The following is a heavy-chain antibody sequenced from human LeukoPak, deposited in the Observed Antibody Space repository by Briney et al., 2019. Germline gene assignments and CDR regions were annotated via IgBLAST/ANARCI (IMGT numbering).Heavy chain of an antibody. V-gene: IGHV3-21*01. CDR2: ISSSSSYI. Sequence: GGSLRLSCAAPGFTFSSYAMSWVRQAPGKGLEWVSSISSSSSYIYYADSVKGRFTISRDNAKNSLYLQMNSLRAEDTAVYYCARDLSIAAAGTDLDYWGQGTLVTVSS. CDR3: ARDLSIAAAGTDLDY. J-gene: IGHJ4*02. CDR1: GFTFSSYA. D-gene: IGHD6-13*01.